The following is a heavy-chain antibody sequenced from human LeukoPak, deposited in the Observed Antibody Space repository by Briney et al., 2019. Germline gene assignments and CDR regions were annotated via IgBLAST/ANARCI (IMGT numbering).Heavy chain of an antibody. V-gene: IGHV3-21*04. Sequence: PGGSLRLSCAASGFTFSSYSMNWVRQAPGKGLEWVSSISSSSSYIYYADSVKGRFTISRDNAKNSLCLQMNSLRAEDTAVYYCAKNYYDSSGYYYGGPPGAFDIWGQGTMVTVSS. CDR2: ISSSSSYI. CDR1: GFTFSSYS. J-gene: IGHJ3*02. CDR3: AKNYYDSSGYYYGGPPGAFDI. D-gene: IGHD3-22*01.